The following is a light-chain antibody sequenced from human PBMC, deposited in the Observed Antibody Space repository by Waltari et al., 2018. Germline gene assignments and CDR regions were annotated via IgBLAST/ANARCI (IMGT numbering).Light chain of an antibody. Sequence: QNVVTQEPSLSVSPGGTVTLTCGLTSGSVSMSYYPSWYQQTPGQSPRPLIYTTKVCSSGVPDRFSGSIVGNKAALTITGAQPEDESDYYCSLYMAQGTWVFGGGTKLTVL. CDR1: SGSVSMSYY. V-gene: IGLV8-61*01. CDR3: SLYMAQGTWV. J-gene: IGLJ3*02. CDR2: TTK.